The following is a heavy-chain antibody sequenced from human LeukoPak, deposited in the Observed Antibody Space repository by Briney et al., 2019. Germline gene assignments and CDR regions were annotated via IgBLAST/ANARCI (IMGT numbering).Heavy chain of an antibody. CDR2: IYHSGST. V-gene: IGHV4-38-2*02. CDR3: ARAPSDSSGYSSYYYYMDV. CDR1: GYSISSGYY. J-gene: IGHJ6*03. D-gene: IGHD3-22*01. Sequence: SETLSLTCTVSGYSISSGYYWGWIRQPPGKGLEWIGSIYHSGSTYYNPSLKSRVTISVDTSKNQFSLKLSSVTAADTAVYYCARAPSDSSGYSSYYYYMDVWGKGTTVTISS.